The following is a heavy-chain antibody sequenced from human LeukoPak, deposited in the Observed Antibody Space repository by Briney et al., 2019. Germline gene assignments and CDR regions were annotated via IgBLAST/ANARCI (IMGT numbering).Heavy chain of an antibody. J-gene: IGHJ4*02. V-gene: IGHV4-39*01. CDR3: ARHGTVTHRFDY. D-gene: IGHD4-17*01. Sequence: SETLSLTCGVSGGSMSSSSYYWGWIRQPPGKGLEWIGSIYYSGSTYYNPSLKSRVTISVDSSKNQCSLKLSSVTAVDTAVYYCARHGTVTHRFDYWGQGTLVTVSS. CDR2: IYYSGST. CDR1: GGSMSSSSYY.